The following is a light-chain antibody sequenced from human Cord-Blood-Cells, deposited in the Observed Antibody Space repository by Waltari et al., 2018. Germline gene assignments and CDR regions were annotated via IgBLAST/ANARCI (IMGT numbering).Light chain of an antibody. V-gene: IGKV1-39*01. CDR3: QQSYSTPQT. J-gene: IGKJ1*01. Sequence: DIQMTQSPSSPYASVVDRVTITCRASQSISSYLDWYQQKPGKAPKLLIYAASSLQSGVPSRFSGSGSGTDFTLTISSLQPEDFATYYCQQSYSTPQTFGQGTKVEIK. CDR1: QSISSY. CDR2: AAS.